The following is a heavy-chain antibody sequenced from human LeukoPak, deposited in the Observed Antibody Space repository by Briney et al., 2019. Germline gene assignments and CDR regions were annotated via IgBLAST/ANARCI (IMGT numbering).Heavy chain of an antibody. CDR3: AKSVMIETTTRAFDI. Sequence: PGGSLRLSCAASGFIFSSYSMSWVRQIPGKGLEWVSSIDSSSTYIYYADSMKGRFTISRDNAKYSLYLQVNSLTPEDTAVYFCAKSVMIETTTRAFDIWGRGTVVTVSS. V-gene: IGHV3-21*01. CDR1: GFIFSSYS. J-gene: IGHJ3*02. CDR2: IDSSSTYI. D-gene: IGHD2-15*01.